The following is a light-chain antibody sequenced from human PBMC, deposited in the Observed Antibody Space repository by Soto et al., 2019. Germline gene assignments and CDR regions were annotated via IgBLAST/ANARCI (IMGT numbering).Light chain of an antibody. CDR2: DVS. V-gene: IGLV2-14*01. Sequence: QPVLTQPASVSGSPGQSIAISCTGTTSDVGGYNYVSWYQQHPGKAPKLMIYDVSNRPSGVSSRFSGSKSGNTASLTISGLQAEDEADYYCSSYTSNSTWVFGGGTKLTVL. CDR3: SSYTSNSTWV. CDR1: TSDVGGYNY. J-gene: IGLJ3*02.